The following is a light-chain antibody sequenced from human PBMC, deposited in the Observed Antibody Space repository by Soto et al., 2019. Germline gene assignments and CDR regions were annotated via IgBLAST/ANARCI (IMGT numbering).Light chain of an antibody. Sequence: QSALTQPPSVSGSPGQSVTISGTGSSSDVGSNNRVSWYQQPPGTAPKFIIYEVSNRPSGVPDRFSGSKSGNTASLTISGLQAEDEADYYCSSYISSSSSVVFGGGTKVTVL. CDR3: SSYISSSSSVV. CDR1: SSDVGSNNR. CDR2: EVS. V-gene: IGLV2-18*02. J-gene: IGLJ2*01.